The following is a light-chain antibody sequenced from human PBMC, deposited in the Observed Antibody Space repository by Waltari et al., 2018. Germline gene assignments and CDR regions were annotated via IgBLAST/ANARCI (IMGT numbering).Light chain of an antibody. V-gene: IGKV1-5*03. Sequence: EIQMTQSPSTLSASVGDSVTITCRASQSIVTWLAWYQQKPGKAPKLLIYMASRLEGGVPSRFSASGSGTEFTLTISSLQPDDFATYYCQQYKSSSYTFGQGTKLEI. J-gene: IGKJ2*01. CDR3: QQYKSSSYT. CDR2: MAS. CDR1: QSIVTW.